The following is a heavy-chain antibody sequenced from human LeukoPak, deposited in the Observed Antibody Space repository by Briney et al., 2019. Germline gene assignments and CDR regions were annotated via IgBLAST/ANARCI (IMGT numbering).Heavy chain of an antibody. J-gene: IGHJ4*02. V-gene: IGHV3-64*01. CDR2: ISSNGGST. CDR1: GSTFSSYA. D-gene: IGHD3-3*01. Sequence: GGSLRLSCAASGSTFSSYAMHWVRQAPGKGLEYVSAISSNGGSTYYANSVKGRFTISRDNSKNTLYLQMGSLRAEDMAVYYCARSITIFGVVTSSLDYWGQGTLVTVSS. CDR3: ARSITIFGVVTSSLDY.